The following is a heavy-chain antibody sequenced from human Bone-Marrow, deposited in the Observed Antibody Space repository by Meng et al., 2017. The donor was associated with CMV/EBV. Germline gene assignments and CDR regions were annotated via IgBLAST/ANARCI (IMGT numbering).Heavy chain of an antibody. Sequence: GESLKISCAASGFTFSSYSMNWVRQAPGKGLEWVSSISSSSSYIYYADSVKGRFTISRDNAENSLYLQMNSLRAEGTAVYYCGRDLPVYYYYYGMDVWGQGTTVTVSS. CDR2: ISSSSSYI. D-gene: IGHD4-17*01. J-gene: IGHJ6*02. CDR1: GFTFSSYS. CDR3: GRDLPVYYYYYGMDV. V-gene: IGHV3-21*01.